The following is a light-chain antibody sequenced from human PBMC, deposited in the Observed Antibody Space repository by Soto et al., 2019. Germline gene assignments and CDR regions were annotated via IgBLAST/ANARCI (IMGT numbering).Light chain of an antibody. J-gene: IGKJ2*01. CDR2: DAS. CDR1: QHISKY. Sequence: DSQMTKSTYSLSASLGDRVTITCQASQHISKYLHWYHQRQGQAPILVIYDASYLEAGAPSRFSGGGSGTSFSLIISSLQPEDIGKYFCQQYNNLPYTFGQGKKLDIQ. V-gene: IGKV1-33*01. CDR3: QQYNNLPYT.